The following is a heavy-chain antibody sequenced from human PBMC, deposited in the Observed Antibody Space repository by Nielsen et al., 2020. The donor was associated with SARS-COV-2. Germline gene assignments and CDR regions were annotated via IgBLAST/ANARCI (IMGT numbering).Heavy chain of an antibody. CDR1: GFTFSTYS. J-gene: IGHJ4*02. D-gene: IGHD3-10*01. V-gene: IGHV3-48*01. CDR3: ARVATGDLVDY. CDR2: ISTSSKTI. Sequence: GGSLRLSCAASGFTFSTYSMNWGRQTPEKGLEWLSYISTSSKTIYFADSVKGRFTISRDNDKSSLFLQMDSLRAEDSAVYYCARVATGDLVDYWGQGTLVTVSS.